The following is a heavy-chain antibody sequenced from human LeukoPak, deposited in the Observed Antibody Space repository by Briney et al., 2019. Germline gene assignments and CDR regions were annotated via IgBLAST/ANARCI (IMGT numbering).Heavy chain of an antibody. CDR1: GFTFSSNY. D-gene: IGHD6-19*01. CDR3: ARARDTQWLVDLGYDY. Sequence: GGSLRLSCAASGFTFSSNYMSWVRQAPGKGLEWVSVIYSGGSTYYADSVKGRFTISRDNSKNTLYLRMNSLRAEDTAVYYCARARDTQWLVDLGYDYWGQGTLVTVSS. CDR2: IYSGGST. V-gene: IGHV3-66*01. J-gene: IGHJ4*02.